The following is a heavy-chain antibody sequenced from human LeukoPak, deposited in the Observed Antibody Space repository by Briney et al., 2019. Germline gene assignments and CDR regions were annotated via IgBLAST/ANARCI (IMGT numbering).Heavy chain of an antibody. D-gene: IGHD3-22*01. CDR2: ISFDGTNK. CDR3: AKGGYYERPWYFDY. Sequence: GGSLRLSCAASGFTFSSYAMHWVRQAPGKGLEWVAVISFDGTNKFYADSVKGRFTISRDNSKNALYLQMNGLRAEDTAVYYCAKGGYYERPWYFDYWGQGTLVTVSS. V-gene: IGHV3-30*18. CDR1: GFTFSSYA. J-gene: IGHJ4*02.